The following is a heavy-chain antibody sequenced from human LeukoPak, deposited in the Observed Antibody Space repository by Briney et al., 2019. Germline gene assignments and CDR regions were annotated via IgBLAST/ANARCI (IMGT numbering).Heavy chain of an antibody. CDR3: ARDVPDCSSTSCPDY. CDR2: ISSSSSYI. D-gene: IGHD2-2*01. J-gene: IGHJ4*02. V-gene: IGHV3-21*01. CDR1: RFTFSSYS. Sequence: GGSLRLSCAASRFTFSSYSMNWVRQAPGKGLEWVSSISSSSSYIYYADSVKGRFTISRDNAKNSLYLQMNSLRAEDTAVYYCARDVPDCSSTSCPDYWGQGTLVTVSS.